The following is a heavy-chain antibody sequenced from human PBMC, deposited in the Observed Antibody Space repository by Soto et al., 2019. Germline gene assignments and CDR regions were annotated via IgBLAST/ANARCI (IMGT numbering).Heavy chain of an antibody. CDR1: GGSISSYY. V-gene: IGHV4-59*08. CDR2: VYYSGST. CDR3: AHITMVRGVWDYYYYMDV. D-gene: IGHD3-10*01. Sequence: QVQLQESGPGLVKPSETLSLTCTVSGGSISSYYWSWIRQPPGKGLEWIGYVYYSGSTNYNPSLKIRVTISVDTSKNQFSLKLSSVTAADTAVYYCAHITMVRGVWDYYYYMDVWGKGTTVTVSS. J-gene: IGHJ6*03.